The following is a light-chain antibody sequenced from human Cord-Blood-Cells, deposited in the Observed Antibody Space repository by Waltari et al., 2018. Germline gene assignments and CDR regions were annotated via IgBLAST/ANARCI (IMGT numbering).Light chain of an antibody. CDR1: SSDVGGYNH. J-gene: IGLJ3*02. CDR3: SSYPSSSTLV. Sequence: QSALTQPAPVSGSPGQSITISCTGTSSDVGGYNHVSWYQQHQGKAPKLMIYDVSKRPSGVSNRFSGSKSGNTASLTISGLQAEDEADYYCSSYPSSSTLVFGGGTKLTVL. CDR2: DVS. V-gene: IGLV2-14*01.